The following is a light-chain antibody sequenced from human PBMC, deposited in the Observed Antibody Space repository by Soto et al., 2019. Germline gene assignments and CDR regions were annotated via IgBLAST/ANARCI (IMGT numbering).Light chain of an antibody. CDR2: GVT. V-gene: IGLV2-14*01. J-gene: IGLJ1*01. CDR3: NSYSTTNGYV. Sequence: QSSLTQPASVSGSPGQSITISCTGTSTDSGGYDRVSWYQQHPGQAPKLMIYGVTNRPSGVSNRFSGSKSGNTASLTISGLQTEDETDYYCNSYSTTNGYVFGNGTKVTVL. CDR1: STDSGGYDR.